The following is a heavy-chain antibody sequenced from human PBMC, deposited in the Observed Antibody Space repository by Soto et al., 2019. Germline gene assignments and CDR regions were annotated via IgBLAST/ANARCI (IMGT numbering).Heavy chain of an antibody. CDR1: GYTFTSYD. D-gene: IGHD5-18*01. CDR3: ARGGYSYGHGSGYYYYMDV. CDR2: MNPNSGNT. Sequence: ASVKVSCKASGYTFTSYDINWVRQATGQGLEWMGWMNPNSGNTGYAQKFQGRVTMTRNTSISTAYMELSSLRSEDTAVYYCARGGYSYGHGSGYYYYMDVWGKGTTVTVSS. V-gene: IGHV1-8*01. J-gene: IGHJ6*03.